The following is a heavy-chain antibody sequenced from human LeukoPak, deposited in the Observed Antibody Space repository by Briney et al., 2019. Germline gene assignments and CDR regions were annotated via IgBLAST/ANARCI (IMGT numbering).Heavy chain of an antibody. V-gene: IGHV4-59*02. D-gene: IGHD1-1*01. CDR2: IYYSGST. Sequence: SETLSLTCSVSGGSVSNYYWSWIRLPPGKGLEWIGYIYYSGSTNYNPSLKSRVTISVDTSKNQFSLRLSSVTAADTAVYYCARDRTGNNWFDPWGQGTLVTVSS. J-gene: IGHJ5*02. CDR3: ARDRTGNNWFDP. CDR1: GGSVSNYY.